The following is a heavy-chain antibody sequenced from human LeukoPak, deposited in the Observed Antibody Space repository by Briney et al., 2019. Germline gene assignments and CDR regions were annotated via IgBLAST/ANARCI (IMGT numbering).Heavy chain of an antibody. CDR3: AKSDCGAIGCKRLHY. CDR1: GFTFGSYS. Sequence: GGSLRLSCAASGFTFGSYSMNWVRQAPGKGLEWVSAISGSDGNTYYGDSVKGRFTISRDNSKNTLYLQMNSLRAEDTAFFYCAKSDCGAIGCKRLHYWGQGTLVTVSS. J-gene: IGHJ4*02. CDR2: ISGSDGNT. V-gene: IGHV3-23*01. D-gene: IGHD4/OR15-4a*01.